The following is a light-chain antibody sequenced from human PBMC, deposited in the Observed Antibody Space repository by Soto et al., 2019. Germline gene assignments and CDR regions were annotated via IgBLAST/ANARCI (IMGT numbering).Light chain of an antibody. CDR2: AAS. CDR1: QSISSY. V-gene: IGKV1-39*01. Sequence: EIQITQSPSTLSASVGDRVTITCRASQSISSYLNWYQQKPGKAPKLLIYAASSLQSGVPSRFSGSGSGTEFTLTISSLQPDDFATYYCQQSYSTSITFGQVTRLE. J-gene: IGKJ5*01. CDR3: QQSYSTSIT.